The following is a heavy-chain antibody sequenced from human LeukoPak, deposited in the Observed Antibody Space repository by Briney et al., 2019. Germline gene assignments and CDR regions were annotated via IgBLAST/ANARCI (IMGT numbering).Heavy chain of an antibody. CDR2: INPNSGAT. J-gene: IGHJ5*02. Sequence: GASVKVSCKASGYTFTDYYMHWVRQAPGQGLEWMGWINPNSGATKYAQKFQGRVTMTRETSISTAYMEVSRLTSDDTAVYYCARDEYCSSSSCSGWFDPWGQGTLVTVSS. CDR3: ARDEYCSSSSCSGWFDP. D-gene: IGHD2-2*01. V-gene: IGHV1-2*02. CDR1: GYTFTDYY.